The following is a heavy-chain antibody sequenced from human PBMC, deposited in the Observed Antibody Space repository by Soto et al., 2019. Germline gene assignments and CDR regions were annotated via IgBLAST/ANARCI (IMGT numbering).Heavy chain of an antibody. J-gene: IGHJ4*02. D-gene: IGHD5-12*01. Sequence: HPGGSLRLSCAASGFTFSSYGMHWVRQAPGKGLEWVAVISYDGSNKYYADSVKGRFTISRDNSKNTLYLQMNSLRAEDTAVYYCAKDFNGYNLDYWGQGTLVTVSS. CDR3: AKDFNGYNLDY. V-gene: IGHV3-30*18. CDR1: GFTFSSYG. CDR2: ISYDGSNK.